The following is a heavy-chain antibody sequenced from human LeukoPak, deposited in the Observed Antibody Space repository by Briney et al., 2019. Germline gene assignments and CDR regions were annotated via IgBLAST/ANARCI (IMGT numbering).Heavy chain of an antibody. J-gene: IGHJ6*03. CDR3: ARQMVRGGWPHYYYYYYMDV. CDR1: GYSFTSYW. V-gene: IGHV5-51*01. CDR2: IYPGDSDT. D-gene: IGHD3-10*01. Sequence: GESLKISCKGSGYSFTSYWIGWVRQMPGKGLEWMGIIYPGDSDTRYCPSFQGQVTISADKSISTAYLQWSSLKASDTAMYYCARQMVRGGWPHYYYYYYMDVWGKGTTVTVSS.